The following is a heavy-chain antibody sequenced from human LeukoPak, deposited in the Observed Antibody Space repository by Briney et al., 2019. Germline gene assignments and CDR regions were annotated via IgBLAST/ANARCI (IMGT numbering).Heavy chain of an antibody. J-gene: IGHJ6*03. D-gene: IGHD2-15*01. V-gene: IGHV4-34*01. Sequence: SQTLSLTCAVYGGSFRVYHWSWIRQPPGKGLEWIGEINHSGSTNYNPSLKSRVTISVATSKNQFFLKLSSVTAADTALYYCARGGEDCRGASCSSYYYYYMDVWGKGTTVTVSS. CDR1: GGSFRVYH. CDR3: ARGGEDCRGASCSSYYYYYMDV. CDR2: INHSGST.